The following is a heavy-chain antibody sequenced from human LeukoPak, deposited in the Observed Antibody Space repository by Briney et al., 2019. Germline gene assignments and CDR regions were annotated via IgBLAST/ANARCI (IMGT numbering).Heavy chain of an antibody. J-gene: IGHJ4*02. CDR2: MNPNSGNT. D-gene: IGHD3-3*01. CDR1: GYTFTGYY. V-gene: IGHV1-8*02. Sequence: ASVKVSCKASGYTFTGYYMHWVRQAPGQGLEWMGWMNPNSGNTGYAQKFQGRVTMTRNTSISTAYMELSSLRSEDTAVYYCARGHPLHTYYDFWSGYYTGCDYWGQGTLVTVSS. CDR3: ARGHPLHTYYDFWSGYYTGCDY.